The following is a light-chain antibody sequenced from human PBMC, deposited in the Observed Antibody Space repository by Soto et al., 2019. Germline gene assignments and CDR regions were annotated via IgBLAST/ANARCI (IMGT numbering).Light chain of an antibody. CDR3: SSYAGSYTLV. CDR1: SNDVGGYNF. V-gene: IGLV2-11*01. Sequence: QSALTQPRSVSGSPGQSVTIPCTGTSNDVGGYNFVSWYQQHPGKVPKLFIYDVSRRPSGVPDRFSGSKSGNTASLTISGLQAEDEADYYCSSYAGSYTLVFGGGTKLTVL. CDR2: DVS. J-gene: IGLJ2*01.